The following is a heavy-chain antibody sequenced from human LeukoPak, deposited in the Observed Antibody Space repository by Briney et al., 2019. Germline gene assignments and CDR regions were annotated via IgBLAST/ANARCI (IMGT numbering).Heavy chain of an antibody. CDR1: GFTFSSYS. D-gene: IGHD4-23*01. CDR3: ARGGYGGNSGYYYYMDV. CDR2: ITTSSSYI. Sequence: GGSLRLSCAASGFTFSSYSMNWVRQAPGQGLEWVSSITTSSSYIYYADSVKGRFTMSRDNAKNSLYLQMNSLRDEDTAVCYCARGGYGGNSGYYYYMDVWGKGTTVTVSS. V-gene: IGHV3-21*01. J-gene: IGHJ6*03.